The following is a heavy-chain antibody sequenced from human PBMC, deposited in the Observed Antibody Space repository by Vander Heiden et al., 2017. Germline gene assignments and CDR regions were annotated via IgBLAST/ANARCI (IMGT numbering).Heavy chain of an antibody. V-gene: IGHV3-21*01. CDR3: ARDWPRHAFEI. CDR1: GFSFRSYT. CDR2: ISSSGDDI. Sequence: EVPLVESGGGWVKLGGSLSLSFSPSGFSFRSYTMNWVRQAPGKGLEWVSCISSSGDDIFYADSLRGRFTISRDNARDSLYLQMNSLRAEDTALYYCARDWPRHAFEIWGVGTMVTVSS. J-gene: IGHJ3*02.